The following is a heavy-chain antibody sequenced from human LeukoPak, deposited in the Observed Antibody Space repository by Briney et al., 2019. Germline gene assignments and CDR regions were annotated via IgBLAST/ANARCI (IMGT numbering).Heavy chain of an antibody. D-gene: IGHD2-2*02. CDR2: IWYDGSNK. CDR1: GFTFSSYG. CDR3: ARDLCSSTSCYTPGFDY. Sequence: GGSLRLSCAASGFTFSSYGMHWVRQAPGKGLEWVAVIWYDGSNKYYADSVKGRFTISRDNSKNTLYLQMNSLRAKDTAVYYCARDLCSSTSCYTPGFDYWGQGTLVTVSS. J-gene: IGHJ4*02. V-gene: IGHV3-33*01.